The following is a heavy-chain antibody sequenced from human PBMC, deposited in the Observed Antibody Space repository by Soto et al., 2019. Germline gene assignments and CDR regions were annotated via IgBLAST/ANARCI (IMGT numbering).Heavy chain of an antibody. D-gene: IGHD3-3*01. V-gene: IGHV4-31*03. Sequence: TLSLTCTVSGGSISSGGYYLSWIRQHPGKGLEWIGYIYYSGSTYYNPSLKSRVTISVDTSKTQFSLKLSSVTAADTAVYDWARDYNLWSGRIRYGMDVWGQGTTVTVSS. J-gene: IGHJ6*02. CDR2: IYYSGST. CDR3: ARDYNLWSGRIRYGMDV. CDR1: GGSISSGGYY.